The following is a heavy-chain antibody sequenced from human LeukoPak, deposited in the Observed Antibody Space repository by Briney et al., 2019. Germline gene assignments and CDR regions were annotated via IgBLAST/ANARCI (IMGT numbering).Heavy chain of an antibody. V-gene: IGHV1-2*02. Sequence: ASVKVSCKASGYTFTGYYMHWVRQAPGQGLEWIGWINPKSGDTNYAQKFQGRVTMTRDTSINTAYMDLSRLRSNDTAVYYCAREADCSGTSCYSQFLDYWGQGTLVTVSS. D-gene: IGHD2-2*01. CDR3: AREADCSGTSCYSQFLDY. CDR2: INPKSGDT. CDR1: GYTFTGYY. J-gene: IGHJ4*02.